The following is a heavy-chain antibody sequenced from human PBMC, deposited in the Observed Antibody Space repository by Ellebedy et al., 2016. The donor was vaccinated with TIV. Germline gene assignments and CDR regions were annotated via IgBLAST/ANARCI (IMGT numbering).Heavy chain of an antibody. CDR1: GGSISGYY. Sequence: SETLSLXXTVSGGSISGYYWSWIRQPPGKGLEWIGYIYYSGNTHFNPSLKSRVTISVDTSKKQISLRLSSVTAADTGIYYCARRPDGLDFWGPGTLVTVSS. V-gene: IGHV4-59*12. CDR3: ARRPDGLDF. CDR2: IYYSGNT. J-gene: IGHJ4*02.